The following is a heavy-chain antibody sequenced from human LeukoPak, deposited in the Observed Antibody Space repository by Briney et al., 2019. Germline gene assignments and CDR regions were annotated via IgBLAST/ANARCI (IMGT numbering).Heavy chain of an antibody. CDR1: GGTFSSYA. CDR2: IIPIFGTA. D-gene: IGHD6-19*01. Sequence: SVKVSCKASGGTFSSYAISWVRQAPGQGLEWMGGIIPIFGTANYAQKFQGRVTITTDESTSTAYTELSSLRSEDTAVYYCARGEYSSGWYHWFDPWGQGTLVTVSS. J-gene: IGHJ5*02. V-gene: IGHV1-69*05. CDR3: ARGEYSSGWYHWFDP.